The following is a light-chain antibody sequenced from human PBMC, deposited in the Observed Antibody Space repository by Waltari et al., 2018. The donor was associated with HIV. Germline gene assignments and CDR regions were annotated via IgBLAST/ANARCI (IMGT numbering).Light chain of an antibody. CDR1: SSDVGDYNY. J-gene: IGLJ3*02. CDR2: GVN. Sequence: QSAPPHPPLAACSPEPSVTICCAGISSDVGDYNYVSWYQQPPGKAPQLMIYGVNKRPSGVPMRFAGSKSGNTASLTVSGLQAEDEAHYYCSSYVGSNRLFGGGTKLTVL. V-gene: IGLV2-8*01. CDR3: SSYVGSNRL.